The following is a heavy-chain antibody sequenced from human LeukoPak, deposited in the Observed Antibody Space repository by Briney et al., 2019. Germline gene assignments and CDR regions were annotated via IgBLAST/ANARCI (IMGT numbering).Heavy chain of an antibody. Sequence: SETLSLTCTVSGGSISSYYWSWTRQPPGKGLEWIGYIYYSGSTNYNPSLKSRVTISVDTSKNQFSLKLSSVTAADTAVYYCAREPRGWGSSGGYFDYWGQGTLVTVSS. CDR3: AREPRGWGSSGGYFDY. CDR1: GGSISSYY. D-gene: IGHD3-10*01. CDR2: IYYSGST. V-gene: IGHV4-59*01. J-gene: IGHJ4*02.